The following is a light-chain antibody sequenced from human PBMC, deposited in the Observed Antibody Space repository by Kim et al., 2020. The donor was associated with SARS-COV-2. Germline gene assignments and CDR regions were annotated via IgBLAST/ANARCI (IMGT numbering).Light chain of an antibody. CDR1: SSDIGAYNY. Sequence: QSALTQPASVSGSPGQSITISCTGTSSDIGAYNYVSWCQQHPGKAPKLMIFHVSKRPSGVSSRFSGSESANTASLTISGLQAEDEADYYCSSFTTSDAWVFGGGTKVTVL. J-gene: IGLJ3*02. CDR3: SSFTTSDAWV. CDR2: HVS. V-gene: IGLV2-14*01.